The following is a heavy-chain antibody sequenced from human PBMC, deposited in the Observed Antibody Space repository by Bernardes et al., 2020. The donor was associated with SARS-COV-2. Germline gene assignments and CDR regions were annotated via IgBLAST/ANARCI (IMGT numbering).Heavy chain of an antibody. J-gene: IGHJ4*01. CDR2: TNSTANP. Sequence: SEPLSLTCTPTVGSINSNGCYWAWVHQPPGMGLECVGSTNSTANPYYNQSLRSRVTISVDTSKNQFSLKLSSVTAADTAVYYCARLKATVPTRGTGKYYIDYSCHGPLVTVS. D-gene: IGHD4-17*01. V-gene: IGHV4-39*01. CDR1: VGSINSNGCY. CDR3: ARLKATVPTRGTGKYYIDY.